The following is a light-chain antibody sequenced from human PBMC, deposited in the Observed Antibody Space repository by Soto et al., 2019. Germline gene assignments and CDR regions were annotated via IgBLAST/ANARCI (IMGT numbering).Light chain of an antibody. V-gene: IGKV1-8*01. CDR2: AAS. J-gene: IGKJ1*01. CDR3: QQSYSTPQT. Sequence: IRMTHSPSSFSASTGDRVTITFLASQVISSYLAWYQQKPGKAPKLLIYAASTLQSGVPSRFSGSGSGTDFTLTISSLQPEDFATYYCQQSYSTPQTFGQGTKVDIK. CDR1: QVISSY.